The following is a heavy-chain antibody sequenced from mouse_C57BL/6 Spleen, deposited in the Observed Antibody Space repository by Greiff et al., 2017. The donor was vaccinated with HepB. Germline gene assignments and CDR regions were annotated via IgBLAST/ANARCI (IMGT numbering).Heavy chain of an antibody. D-gene: IGHD1-1*01. CDR3: ARDSHITTVVAPSFAY. CDR1: GYSITSGYY. J-gene: IGHJ2*01. CDR2: ISYDGSN. V-gene: IGHV3-6*01. Sequence: EVHLVESGPGLVKPSQSLSLTCSVTGYSITSGYYWNWIRQFPGNKLEWMGYISYDGSNNYNPSLKNRISITRDTSKNQFFLKLNSVTTEDTATYYCARDSHITTVVAPSFAYWGQGTTRTVSS.